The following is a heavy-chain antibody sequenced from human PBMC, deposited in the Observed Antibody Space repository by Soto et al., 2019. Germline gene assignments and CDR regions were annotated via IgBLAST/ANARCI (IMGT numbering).Heavy chain of an antibody. CDR3: ARGDYCSSTSCYYYYYYYMDV. CDR1: GYTSTSYA. V-gene: IGHV1-3*01. Sequence: ASVKVSCKASGYTSTSYAINWVRQAPGQRLEWMGWINPGNGNTKYSQKFQGRVTMTRNTSASTAYMELSSLRSEDTAVYCCARGDYCSSTSCYYYYYYYMDVWGKGTTVTVSS. J-gene: IGHJ6*03. CDR2: INPGNGNT. D-gene: IGHD2-2*01.